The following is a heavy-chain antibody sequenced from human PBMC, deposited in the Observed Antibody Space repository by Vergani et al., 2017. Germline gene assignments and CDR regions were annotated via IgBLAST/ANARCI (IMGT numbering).Heavy chain of an antibody. J-gene: IGHJ4*02. CDR3: YTDYHDY. Sequence: EVQVVESGGGLIKPGGSLRLSCVVSGITFKNAWINWVRQAPGKGLEWIGRIRSKNDGGTADYAAPLKGRFTISRDDSKDSAFLLVNNLKTEDTAVYFCYTDYHDYWGQGISVIVSS. CDR1: GITFKNAW. D-gene: IGHD2-2*02. V-gene: IGHV3-15*01. CDR2: IRSKNDGGTA.